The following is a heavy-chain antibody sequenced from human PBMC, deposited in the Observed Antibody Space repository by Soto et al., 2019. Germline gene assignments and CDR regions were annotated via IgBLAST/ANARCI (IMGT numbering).Heavy chain of an antibody. CDR3: ARAAVKLGATLFDS. CDR1: GGSLRGHY. D-gene: IGHD1-26*01. V-gene: IGHV4-34*01. Sequence: SETLSLACAVSGGSLRGHYWSWIRQSPEKGLEWIGEINHSGFTNYNPTLKSRVTISRDASKNQFSLRLSSMTAADSAVYFCARAAVKLGATLFDSWGQGTLVTVSS. CDR2: INHSGFT. J-gene: IGHJ4*02.